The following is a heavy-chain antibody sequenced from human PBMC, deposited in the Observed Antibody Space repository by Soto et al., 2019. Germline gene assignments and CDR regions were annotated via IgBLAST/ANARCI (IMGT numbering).Heavy chain of an antibody. J-gene: IGHJ4*02. CDR2: ISYDGSNK. CDR1: GFTFSSYG. D-gene: IGHD5-12*01. V-gene: IGHV3-30*18. Sequence: QVQLVESGGGVVQPGRSLRLSCAASGFTFSSYGMHWVRQAPGKGLEWVAVISYDGSNKYYADSVKGRFTISRDNSKNTLYLQMNSLRAEDTAVYYCAKRRDGYNFDYWGQGTLVTVSS. CDR3: AKRRDGYNFDY.